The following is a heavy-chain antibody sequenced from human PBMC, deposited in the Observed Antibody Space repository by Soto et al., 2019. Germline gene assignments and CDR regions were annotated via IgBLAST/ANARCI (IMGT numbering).Heavy chain of an antibody. CDR1: GYTFTSYA. Sequence: QVQLVQSGADEKKPGASVKVSCKASGYTFTSYAMHWVRQAPGQRLEWMGWINAGNGNTKYSQKFQGRVTITRDTSASTAYMVLSSLRSEDTAVYYCARSIVVVTALDYWGQGTLVTVSS. J-gene: IGHJ4*02. CDR3: ARSIVVVTALDY. CDR2: INAGNGNT. D-gene: IGHD2-21*02. V-gene: IGHV1-3*05.